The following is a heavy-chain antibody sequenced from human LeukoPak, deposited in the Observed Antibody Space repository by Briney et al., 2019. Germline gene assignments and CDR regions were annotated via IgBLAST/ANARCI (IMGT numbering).Heavy chain of an antibody. V-gene: IGHV3-74*01. CDR1: GFTFTSVW. J-gene: IGHJ4*02. CDR2: ISTDGAIT. D-gene: IGHD4-17*01. CDR3: ARDRTTVTLFDY. Sequence: GGSLRLSCAASGFTFTSVWMHWFRQAPGKGLVGVSRISTDGAITGYADSVKGRFTISRDNAKNTLYLQMNSLRAEDTAVYYCARDRTTVTLFDYWGQGALVTVSS.